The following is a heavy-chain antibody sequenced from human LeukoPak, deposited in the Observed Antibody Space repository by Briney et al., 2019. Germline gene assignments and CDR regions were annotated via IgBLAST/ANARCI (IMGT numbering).Heavy chain of an antibody. CDR3: ARDRLRRRYYGSYGMDV. V-gene: IGHV1-46*04. J-gene: IGHJ6*02. D-gene: IGHD3-10*01. CDR2: INPSGGST. Sequence: GASVKVSCKASGYTFTGYYMHWVRQAPGQGLEWMGFINPSGGSTTYAQKLQGRVTLSRDSSKNTVYMELTSLRSEDRAVYYCARDRLRRRYYGSYGMDVWGQGTTVAISS. CDR1: GYTFTGYY.